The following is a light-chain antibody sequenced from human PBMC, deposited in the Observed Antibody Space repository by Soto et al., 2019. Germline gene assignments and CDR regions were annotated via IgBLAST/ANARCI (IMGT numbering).Light chain of an antibody. V-gene: IGLV1-47*01. Sequence: QSALTQPPSASGTPGQTVTISCSGSSSNIATNSVYWYQQLPGTAPKLLIYENNQRPSGVPDRFSGSKSDTSASLAIAGLRSGDEADYYCAAWDDSLTVLFGGGTKVTVL. CDR1: SSNIATNS. CDR3: AAWDDSLTVL. CDR2: ENN. J-gene: IGLJ3*02.